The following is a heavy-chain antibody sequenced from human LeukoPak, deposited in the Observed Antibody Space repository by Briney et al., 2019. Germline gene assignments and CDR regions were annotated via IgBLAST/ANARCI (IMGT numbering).Heavy chain of an antibody. D-gene: IGHD2-2*01. V-gene: IGHV1-8*03. J-gene: IGHJ3*02. CDR2: MNPNSGNT. CDR1: GYTFTSYG. Sequence: ASVKVSCKASGYTFTSYGINWVRQATGQGLEWMGWMNPNSGNTGYAQKFQGRVTITRNTSISTAYMELSSLRSEDTAVYYCARAGGDIVVSRGAFDIWGQGTMVTVSS. CDR3: ARAGGDIVVSRGAFDI.